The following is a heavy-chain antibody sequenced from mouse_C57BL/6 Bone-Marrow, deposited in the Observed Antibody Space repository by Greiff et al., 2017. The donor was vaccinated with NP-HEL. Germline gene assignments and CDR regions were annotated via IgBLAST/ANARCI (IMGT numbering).Heavy chain of an antibody. CDR1: GYSITSGYY. Sequence: VQLKESGPGLVKPSQSLSLTCSVTGYSITSGYYWNWIRQFPGNKLEWMGYISYDGSNNYNPSLKNRISITRDTSKNQFFLKLNSVTTEDTATYYCARKLGDGKGFDYWGQGTTLTVSS. CDR2: ISYDGSN. D-gene: IGHD3-3*01. CDR3: ARKLGDGKGFDY. J-gene: IGHJ2*01. V-gene: IGHV3-6*01.